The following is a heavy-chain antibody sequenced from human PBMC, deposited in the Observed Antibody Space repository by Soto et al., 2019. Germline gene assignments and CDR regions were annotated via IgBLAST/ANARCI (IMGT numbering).Heavy chain of an antibody. D-gene: IGHD1-20*01. V-gene: IGHV3-21*01. Sequence: EEQLVESGGGLVKVGGSLRLSCAASGFTFSSFGMNWVRQAPGKGLEWVSCISRRSTYIYSADSLKGRFTISRDDAKNSLYLQINDVRVEDTAVYYCARVDEISGTTANWYFDLWGRGTPVTVSS. CDR3: ARVDEISGTTANWYFDL. J-gene: IGHJ2*01. CDR2: ISRRSTYI. CDR1: GFTFSSFG.